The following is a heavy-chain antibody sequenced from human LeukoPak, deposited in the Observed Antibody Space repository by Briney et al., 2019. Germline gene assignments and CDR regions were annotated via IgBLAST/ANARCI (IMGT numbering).Heavy chain of an antibody. D-gene: IGHD3-9*01. CDR2: IYYSGST. J-gene: IGHJ4*02. CDR3: ARTARYGTFDY. Sequence: SEALSLTCTVSGGSISSGDYYWSWIRQPPGKGLEWIGYIYYSGSTYYNPSLKSRVTTSVDTSKSQFSLKLSSVTAADTAVYYCARTARYGTFDYWGQGTLVTVSS. V-gene: IGHV4-30-4*01. CDR1: GGSISSGDYY.